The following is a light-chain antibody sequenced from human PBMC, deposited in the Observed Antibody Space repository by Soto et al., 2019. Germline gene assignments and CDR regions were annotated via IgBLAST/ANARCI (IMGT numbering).Light chain of an antibody. J-gene: IGLJ3*02. CDR3: CSYTTAYTWV. V-gene: IGLV2-14*01. CDR1: SGDIGVHNF. Sequence: QSALTQPASVSGSPGQSISISCIGTSGDIGVHNFVSWYQHHPGKAPKVLIYGVSDRPSGVSSRFSGSKSGNTASLTISGLQADDEGDYYCCSYTTAYTWVFGGGTKLTVL. CDR2: GVS.